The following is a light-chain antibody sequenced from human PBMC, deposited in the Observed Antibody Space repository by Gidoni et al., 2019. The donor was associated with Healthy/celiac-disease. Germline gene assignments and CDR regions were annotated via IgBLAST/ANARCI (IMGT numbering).Light chain of an antibody. J-gene: IGKJ1*01. CDR1: QSISSY. CDR2: AAS. CDR3: QQSYSTPRT. Sequence: DIQMTQSPSSLSASVGDRVTITCRASQSISSYLNWFQQTPGKAPKLLIYAASSLQSGVPSRFSGSGSGTDFTLTISSLQTEDFATYYGQQSYSTPRTFGQGTKVEIK. V-gene: IGKV1-39*01.